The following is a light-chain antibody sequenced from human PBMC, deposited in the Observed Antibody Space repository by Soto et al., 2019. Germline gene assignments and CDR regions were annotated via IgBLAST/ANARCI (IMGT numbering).Light chain of an antibody. CDR3: SSYTSSSTLVV. V-gene: IGLV2-14*01. Sequence: QSVLTQPASVSGSPGQSITISCTGTSSDVGGYNYVSWYQQHPGKAPKLMIYDVSNRPSGVSNRFSGSKSGNTASLTISGFQAEDEADYYCSSYTSSSTLVVFGGGTQLTVL. CDR1: SSDVGGYNY. J-gene: IGLJ2*01. CDR2: DVS.